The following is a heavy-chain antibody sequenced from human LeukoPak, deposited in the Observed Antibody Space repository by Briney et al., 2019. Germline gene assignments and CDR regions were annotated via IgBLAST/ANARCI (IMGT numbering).Heavy chain of an antibody. V-gene: IGHV3-21*01. CDR2: ISSSRSYI. D-gene: IGHD1-26*01. Sequence: GGSLRLSCAASGFTFSSYSMNWVRQAPGKALEWGSSISSSRSYIYYADSVKGRFTISRDNAKNSLYRQMNSLTAEDTAVYYCARTYSGTYQAFDIWGQGTMVTVSS. J-gene: IGHJ3*02. CDR3: ARTYSGTYQAFDI. CDR1: GFTFSSYS.